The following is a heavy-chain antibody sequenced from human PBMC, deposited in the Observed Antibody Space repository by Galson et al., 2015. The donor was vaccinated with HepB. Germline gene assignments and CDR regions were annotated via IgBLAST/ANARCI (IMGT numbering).Heavy chain of an antibody. D-gene: IGHD4-17*01. CDR1: GDSVSSNSAA. V-gene: IGHV6-1*01. CDR2: TYYRSKWYN. Sequence: CAISGDSVSSNSAAWNWIRQSPSRGLEWLGRTYYRSKWYNDYAVSVKSRITINPDTSKNQFSLQLNSVTPEDTAVYYCARDSRLRLDYGDYSRYYYYGMDVWGQGTTVTVSS. J-gene: IGHJ6*02. CDR3: ARDSRLRLDYGDYSRYYYYGMDV.